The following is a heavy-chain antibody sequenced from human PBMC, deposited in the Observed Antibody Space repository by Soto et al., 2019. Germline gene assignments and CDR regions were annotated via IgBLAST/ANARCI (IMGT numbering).Heavy chain of an antibody. Sequence: EVQLVESGGGLVKPGGSLRLSCAASGFTFSSYSMNWVRQAPGKGLEWVSSISSSSSYIYYADSVKGRFTISRDNAKNSLYLQMNSLRAEDTAVYYCARDEGLLLRSYDYYGMDVWGQGTTVTVSS. D-gene: IGHD2-21*01. CDR3: ARDEGLLLRSYDYYGMDV. CDR2: ISSSSSYI. CDR1: GFTFSSYS. V-gene: IGHV3-21*01. J-gene: IGHJ6*02.